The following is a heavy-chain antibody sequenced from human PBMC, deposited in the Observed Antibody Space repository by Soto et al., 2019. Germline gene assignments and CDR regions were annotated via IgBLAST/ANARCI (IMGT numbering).Heavy chain of an antibody. J-gene: IGHJ6*02. CDR3: GIGRIGEDRLVNLVYYGMDV. CDR1: GGSFSGYY. Sequence: PSETLSLTCAVYGGSFSGYYWSWIRQPPGKGLEWIGEINHSGSTNYNPSLKSRVTISVDTSKNQFSLKLSSVTAADTAVYYCGIGRIGEDRLVNLVYYGMDVWGQGTTVTVSS. D-gene: IGHD3-3*01. V-gene: IGHV4-34*01. CDR2: INHSGST.